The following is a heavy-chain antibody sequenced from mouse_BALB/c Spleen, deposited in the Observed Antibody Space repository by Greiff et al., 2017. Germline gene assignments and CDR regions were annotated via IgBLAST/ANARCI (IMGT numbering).Heavy chain of an antibody. D-gene: IGHD1-1*01. CDR3: TNFMTTVVATDY. Sequence: VQLQQSGTVLARPGASVKMSCKASGYTFTSYWMPWVKQRPGQGLEWIGALYPGNSDTSYNQKFKGKAKLTAVTSTSTAYMELSSLTNEDSAVYDCTNFMTTVVATDYWGQGTTLTVSS. CDR1: GYTFTSYW. J-gene: IGHJ2*01. CDR2: LYPGNSDT. V-gene: IGHV1-5*01.